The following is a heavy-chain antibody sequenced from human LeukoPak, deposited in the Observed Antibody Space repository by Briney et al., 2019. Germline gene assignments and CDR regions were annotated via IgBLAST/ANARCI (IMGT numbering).Heavy chain of an antibody. J-gene: IGHJ4*02. CDR3: ARAGRYSRTTDY. V-gene: IGHV1-8*01. CDR2: MNPNSGNT. Sequence: ASVKVSCKASGHTFTSYDINWVRQATGQGLEWMGWMNPNSGNTGYAQKFQGRVTMTRNTSISTAYMELSSLRSEGTAVYYCARAGRYSRTTDYWGQGTLVTVSS. D-gene: IGHD6-13*01. CDR1: GHTFTSYD.